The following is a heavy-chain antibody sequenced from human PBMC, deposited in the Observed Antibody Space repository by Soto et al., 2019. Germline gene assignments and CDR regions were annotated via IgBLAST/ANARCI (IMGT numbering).Heavy chain of an antibody. V-gene: IGHV3-30*18. Sequence: GGSLRLSCAASGFTFSSYGMHLVRQAPGKGLEWVAVISYDGSNKYYADSVKGRFTISRDNSKNTLYLQMNSLRAEDTAVYYCAKVQTTENYFDYWGQGTLVTVSS. CDR3: AKVQTTENYFDY. CDR1: GFTFSSYG. CDR2: ISYDGSNK. D-gene: IGHD4-17*01. J-gene: IGHJ4*02.